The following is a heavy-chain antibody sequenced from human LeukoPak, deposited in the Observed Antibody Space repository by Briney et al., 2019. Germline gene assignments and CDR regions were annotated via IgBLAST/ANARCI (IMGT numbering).Heavy chain of an antibody. J-gene: IGHJ4*02. V-gene: IGHV4-59*12. CDR1: GGSISSYY. CDR2: IYHSGST. D-gene: IGHD4-23*01. Sequence: SETLSLTCTVSGGSISSYYWSWIRQPPGKGLEWIGYIYHSGSTYYNPSLKSRVSILVDTSKNQFSLKLNSGTAADTAVYFCARDFAGKSPLGYWGQGILVTVSS. CDR3: ARDFAGKSPLGY.